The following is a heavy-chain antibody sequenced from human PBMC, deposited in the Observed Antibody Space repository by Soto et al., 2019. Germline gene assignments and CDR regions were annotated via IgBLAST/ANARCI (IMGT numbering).Heavy chain of an antibody. CDR2: ISAYNGNT. J-gene: IGHJ4*02. CDR1: NYIITTYG. CDR3: ARDGMYSSSLHFDY. V-gene: IGHV1-18*01. Sequence: GASVQVSCKASNYIITTYGISWVRQAPGQGLEWMGWISAYNGNTNYAQNLQGRVTMTTDTSTSTAYMELRSLRSDDTAVYYCARDGMYSSSLHFDYWGQGTLVTVSS. D-gene: IGHD6-6*01.